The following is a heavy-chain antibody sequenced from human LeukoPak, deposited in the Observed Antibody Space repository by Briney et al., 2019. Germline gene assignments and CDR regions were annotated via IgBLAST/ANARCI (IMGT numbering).Heavy chain of an antibody. J-gene: IGHJ4*02. V-gene: IGHV4-59*01. CDR1: GGSITSYY. D-gene: IGHD1-26*01. CDR3: ARAPPRGVGPTHFDY. CDR2: IYYTGRT. Sequence: SETLSLTCNVSGGSITSYYWSWVRQPPGKGLECIGDIYYTGRTAYNSSHKSRVTISVDTSRSQFSLKLSSVTTADTAVYYCARAPPRGVGPTHFDYWGQGILVTVSS.